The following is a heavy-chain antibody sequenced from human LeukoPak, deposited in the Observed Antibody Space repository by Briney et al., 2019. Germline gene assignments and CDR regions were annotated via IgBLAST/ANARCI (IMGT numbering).Heavy chain of an antibody. CDR3: ARENWNDSKYYYYYYMDV. V-gene: IGHV3-7*01. J-gene: IGHJ6*03. CDR2: IKQDGSEK. Sequence: GGSLRLSCAASGFTFSSYWMSWVRQAPGKGLEWVANIKQDGSEKYYVDSVKGRFTISRDNAKNSLYLQMNSLRAEDTAVYYCARENWNDSKYYYYYYMDVWGKGTTVTVSS. D-gene: IGHD1-1*01. CDR1: GFTFSSYW.